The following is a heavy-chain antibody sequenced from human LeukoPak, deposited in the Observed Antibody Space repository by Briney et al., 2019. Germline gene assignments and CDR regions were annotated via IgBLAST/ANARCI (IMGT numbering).Heavy chain of an antibody. CDR1: GFTFSMYW. Sequence: GGSLRLSCAASGFTFSMYWMSWVRQAPGKGLEWVANIKEDGSEKYYVDSVKGRFTISRDNAKNSLYLQMKSLRAEDTAVYYCAREWTSVTTASFDHWGQGTLVTVSS. CDR3: AREWTSVTTASFDH. V-gene: IGHV3-7*01. D-gene: IGHD4-17*01. J-gene: IGHJ4*02. CDR2: IKEDGSEK.